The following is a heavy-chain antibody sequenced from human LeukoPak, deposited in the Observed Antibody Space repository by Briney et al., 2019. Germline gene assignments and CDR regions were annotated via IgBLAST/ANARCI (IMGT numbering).Heavy chain of an antibody. J-gene: IGHJ6*02. CDR3: AKIRIGPYYYYGMDV. Sequence: GGSLRLSCAASGLTFSSYAMSWVRQAPGEGLELVSAISGSGGSTYYADSVKGRFTISRDNSKNTLYLQMNSLRAEDTAVYYCAKIRIGPYYYYGMDVWGQGTTVTVSS. CDR1: GLTFSSYA. D-gene: IGHD2-15*01. V-gene: IGHV3-23*01. CDR2: ISGSGGST.